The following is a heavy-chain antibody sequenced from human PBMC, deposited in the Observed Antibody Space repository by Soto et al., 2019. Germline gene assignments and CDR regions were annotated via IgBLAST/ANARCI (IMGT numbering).Heavy chain of an antibody. Sequence: QVQLVESGGGLVKPGGSLRLSCAASGFTFSDYYMSWIRQAPGKGLEWVSYISSSGSTIYYADSVKGRFTISRYNAKNSLYLQRNSLRAEDTAVYYCARVFRYSSSWYTGTYYFDYWGQGTLVTVSS. CDR1: GFTFSDYY. V-gene: IGHV3-11*01. D-gene: IGHD6-13*01. J-gene: IGHJ4*02. CDR3: ARVFRYSSSWYTGTYYFDY. CDR2: ISSSGSTI.